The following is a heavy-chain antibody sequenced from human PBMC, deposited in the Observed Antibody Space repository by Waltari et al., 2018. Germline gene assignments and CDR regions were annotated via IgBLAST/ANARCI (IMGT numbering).Heavy chain of an antibody. J-gene: IGHJ4*02. D-gene: IGHD3-22*01. Sequence: QVQLVESGGGVVQPGGSLRLSCAASGFTFSSCGMHWVRQAPGKGLEWVAFIRYDGSNKYYADSVKGRFTISRDNSKNTLYLQMNSLRAEDTAVYYCAKDDSSGYYYAFDYWGQGTLVTVSS. CDR3: AKDDSSGYYYAFDY. CDR1: GFTFSSCG. CDR2: IRYDGSNK. V-gene: IGHV3-30*02.